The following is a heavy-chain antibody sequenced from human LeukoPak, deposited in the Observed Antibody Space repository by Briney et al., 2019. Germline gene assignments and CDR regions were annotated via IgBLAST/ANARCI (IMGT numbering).Heavy chain of an antibody. CDR2: INWNSDSI. D-gene: IGHD1-26*01. J-gene: IGHJ4*02. V-gene: IGHV3-9*01. CDR1: GFTFDDYA. Sequence: GGSLRLSCAVSGFTFDDYAMHWVRQVPGKGLECVSGINWNSDSIGYADSVKGRFTTSRDNAKNSLYLQMNSLRAEDTAVYYCATHSELLGYFDYWGQGTLVTVSS. CDR3: ATHSELLGYFDY.